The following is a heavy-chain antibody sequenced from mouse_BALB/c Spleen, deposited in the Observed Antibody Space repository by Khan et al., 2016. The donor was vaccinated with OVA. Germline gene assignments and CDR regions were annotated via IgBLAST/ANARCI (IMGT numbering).Heavy chain of an antibody. D-gene: IGHD1-1*02. V-gene: IGHV1-26*01. CDR2: INPNNGDT. Sequence: VQLKQSGPELVKPGASVKMSCKASGYNFTDYYMKWMKQSHGKSLEWIGDINPNNGDTFYNQKFKGKATMTVDKSSSTAYMQLTSLTSEDSAVYYCAGGLFDVWGEGTTLTVSS. J-gene: IGHJ1*01. CDR1: GYNFTDYY. CDR3: AGGLFDV.